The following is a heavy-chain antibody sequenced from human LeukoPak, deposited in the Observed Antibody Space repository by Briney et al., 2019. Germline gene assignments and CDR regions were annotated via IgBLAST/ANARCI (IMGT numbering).Heavy chain of an antibody. V-gene: IGHV1-2*02. CDR1: GYTFSGNY. D-gene: IGHD2-2*01. CDR3: ARDHCVTSGCYEDYYYGLDV. CDR2: INPNSGGT. Sequence: GASVKVSCTASGYTFSGNYIQWVRQAPGQGLEWMGWINPNSGGTNYAQTFQGRVTMTRDTSINTAYLELSRLTSDDTAVYYCARDHCVTSGCYEDYYYGLDVWGQGTTVTVSS. J-gene: IGHJ6*02.